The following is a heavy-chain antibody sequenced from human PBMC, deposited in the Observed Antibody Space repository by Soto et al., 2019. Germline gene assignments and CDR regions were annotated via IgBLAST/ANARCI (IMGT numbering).Heavy chain of an antibody. CDR2: ISSSGSTI. J-gene: IGHJ4*02. D-gene: IGHD2-15*01. CDR1: GFTFSNYD. CDR3: ARGWGCSGGSCYSEY. Sequence: EVRLVESGGGLVQPGGSLRLSCAASGFTFSNYDVNWVRQAPGKGLEWVSYISSSGSTIYYADSVKGRFTISRDNAKNSLYLQMNSLRDDDTAVYYCARGWGCSGGSCYSEYWGQGTLVTVSS. V-gene: IGHV3-48*02.